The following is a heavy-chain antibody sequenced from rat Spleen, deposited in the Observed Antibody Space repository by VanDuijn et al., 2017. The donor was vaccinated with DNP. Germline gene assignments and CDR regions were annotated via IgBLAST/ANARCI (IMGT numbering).Heavy chain of an antibody. CDR1: GFTFSDYN. CDR3: ARGDA. V-gene: IGHV5-7*01. J-gene: IGHJ2*01. CDR2: ISYDGNST. Sequence: EVQLVESGGDLVQPGRSLKLSCAASGFTFSDYNMAWVRQAPKKGLDWVATISYDGNSTYYRDSVKGRFTVSRDNAKSILYLQMESLRSEDTATYYCARGDAWGQGVMVTVSS.